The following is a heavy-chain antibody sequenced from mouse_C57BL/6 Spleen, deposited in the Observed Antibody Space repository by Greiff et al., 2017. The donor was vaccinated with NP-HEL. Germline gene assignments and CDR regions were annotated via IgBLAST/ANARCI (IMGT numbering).Heavy chain of an antibody. CDR2: INPNNGGT. CDR1: GYTFTDYY. V-gene: IGHV1-26*01. CDR3: ATPYGSSYAWFAY. Sequence: VQLQQSGPELVKPGASVKISCKASGYTFTDYYMNWVKQSHGKSLEWIGDINPNNGGTSYNQKFKGKATLTVDKSSSTAYMELRSLTSEDSAVYYCATPYGSSYAWFAYWGQGTLVTVSA. D-gene: IGHD1-1*01. J-gene: IGHJ3*01.